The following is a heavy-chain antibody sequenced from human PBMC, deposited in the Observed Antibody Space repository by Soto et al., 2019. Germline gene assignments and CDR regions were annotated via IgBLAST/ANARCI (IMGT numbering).Heavy chain of an antibody. CDR3: ARHSGVAKTRYYYMDV. CDR1: GGSISSSSYY. D-gene: IGHD3-10*01. J-gene: IGHJ6*03. V-gene: IGHV4-39*01. Sequence: PSETLSLTCTVSGGSISSSSYYWGWIRQPPGKGLEWIGSIYYSGSTYYNPSLKSRVTISVDTSKNQFSLKLSSVTAADTAVYYCARHSGVAKTRYYYMDVWGKGTTVTRLL. CDR2: IYYSGST.